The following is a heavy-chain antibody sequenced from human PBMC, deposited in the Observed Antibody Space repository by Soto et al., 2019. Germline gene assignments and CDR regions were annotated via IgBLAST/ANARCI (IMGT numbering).Heavy chain of an antibody. V-gene: IGHV1-46*01. CDR1: GYSFISHY. CDR3: ARDYLSSKLSLSYFDF. CDR2: INPSGGSA. Sequence: QVQLVQSGAEVTRPGASVKVSCKASGYSFISHYIHWVRQAPGQGLEWKGSINPSGGSATLAQKFQGRVTMPGDTSTTTVYMELSSLRSEDAAVYYCARDYLSSKLSLSYFDFWGQGTLVTVSS. J-gene: IGHJ4*02. D-gene: IGHD2-2*01.